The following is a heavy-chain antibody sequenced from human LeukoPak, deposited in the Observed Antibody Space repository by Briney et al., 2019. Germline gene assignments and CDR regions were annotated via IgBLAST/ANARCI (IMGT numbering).Heavy chain of an antibody. J-gene: IGHJ4*02. Sequence: GASVKVSCKASVGTFSSYAISWVRQAPGQGLERMGGIIPIFGTANYAQKFQGSVTITTDESTSTAYMELSRLRSEDTAVYYCAIGVVVTGLLDYWGQGPLVTVSS. CDR1: VGTFSSYA. CDR3: AIGVVVTGLLDY. V-gene: IGHV1-69*05. D-gene: IGHD2-21*02. CDR2: IIPIFGTA.